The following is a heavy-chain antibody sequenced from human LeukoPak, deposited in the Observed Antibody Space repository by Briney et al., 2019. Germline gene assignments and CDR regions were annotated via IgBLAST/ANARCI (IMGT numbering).Heavy chain of an antibody. Sequence: GGSLRLSCVAPGFTFSSYSMNWVRQAPGKGLEWVSSISSSSSYIYYADSVKGRFTISRDNAKNSLYLQMNSLRAEDTAVYYCASPGGYSSSWYDYWGQGTLVTVSS. D-gene: IGHD6-13*01. CDR3: ASPGGYSSSWYDY. CDR2: ISSSSSYI. V-gene: IGHV3-21*04. CDR1: GFTFSSYS. J-gene: IGHJ4*02.